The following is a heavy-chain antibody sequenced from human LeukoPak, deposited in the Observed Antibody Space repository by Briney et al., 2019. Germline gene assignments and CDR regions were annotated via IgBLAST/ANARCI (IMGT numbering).Heavy chain of an antibody. J-gene: IGHJ4*02. CDR2: IRYDGSNK. V-gene: IGHV3-30*02. CDR3: AKDRGFYYDSSGWYYFDY. D-gene: IGHD3-22*01. Sequence: PGGSLRLSCAASGFTFSSYAMHWVRQAPGKGLEWVAFIRYDGSNKYYADSVKGRFTISRDNSKNTLYLQMNSLRAEDTAVYYCAKDRGFYYDSSGWYYFDYWGQGTLVTVSS. CDR1: GFTFSSYA.